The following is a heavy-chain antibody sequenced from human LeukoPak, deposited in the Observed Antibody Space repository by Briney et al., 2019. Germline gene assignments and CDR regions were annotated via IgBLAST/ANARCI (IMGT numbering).Heavy chain of an antibody. CDR2: TYFRSKWSN. CDR3: ARSTGPLDY. CDR1: GDSVSSKSAA. V-gene: IGHV6-1*01. D-gene: IGHD1-1*01. J-gene: IGHJ4*02. Sequence: SQTLSLTFAISGDSVSSKSAAWNWLRQSPSRGLEWLGSTYFRSKWSNEYAGSVKSRITINPDTSKNQFSLQLNSVTPEDTAVYYCARSTGPLDYWGQGTLVTVSS.